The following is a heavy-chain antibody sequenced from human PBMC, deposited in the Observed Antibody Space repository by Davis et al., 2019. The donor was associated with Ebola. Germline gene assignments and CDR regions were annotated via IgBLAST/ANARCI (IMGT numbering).Heavy chain of an antibody. D-gene: IGHD4/OR15-4a*01. J-gene: IGHJ4*02. CDR3: ATEATMVY. CDR2: ISSNSDTT. V-gene: IGHV3-48*02. Sequence: GGSLRLSCAASGFTFRTYAMTWVRQAPGKGLEWLGYISSNSDTTYYADSVRGRFIISRDNDKNSVLLQMDRMTHDDAGVYYCATEATMVYWGQGVLVTVSS. CDR1: GFTFRTYA.